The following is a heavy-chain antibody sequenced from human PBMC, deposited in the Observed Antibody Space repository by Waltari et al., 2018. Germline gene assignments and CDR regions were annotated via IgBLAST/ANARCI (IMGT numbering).Heavy chain of an antibody. CDR2: INHSGST. CDR3: ARGLKSSGWYVRSAIRDHAFDI. J-gene: IGHJ3*02. D-gene: IGHD6-19*01. CDR1: GGSFRGYS. V-gene: IGHV4-34*01. Sequence: QVQLQQWGAGLLKPSETLSLTCAGYGGSFRGYSWSWIRQPPGKGREWIGEINHSGSTNYHPSLKSRVTISVDTSKNQFSLKLSSVTAADTAVYYCARGLKSSGWYVRSAIRDHAFDIWGQGTMVTVSS.